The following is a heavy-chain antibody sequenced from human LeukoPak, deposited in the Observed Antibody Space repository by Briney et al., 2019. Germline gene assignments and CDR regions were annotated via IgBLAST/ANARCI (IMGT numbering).Heavy chain of an antibody. CDR1: GFTFSSYD. CDR2: IGTAGDT. D-gene: IGHD2-15*01. V-gene: IGHV3-13*01. CDR3: ARSRRDIAGSEGIRLYYFDS. Sequence: GGSLRLSCAASGFTFSSYDMHWVRQATGKGLIGTAGDTYYPGSVKGRFTISRDNSKNTLYLQMNSLRAEDTAVYYCARSRRDIAGSEGIRLYYFDSWGQGTLVTVSS. J-gene: IGHJ4*02.